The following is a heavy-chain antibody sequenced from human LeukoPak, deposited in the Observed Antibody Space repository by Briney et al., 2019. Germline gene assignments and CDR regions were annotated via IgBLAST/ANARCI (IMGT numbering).Heavy chain of an antibody. CDR1: GFTFSSYS. D-gene: IGHD1-26*01. Sequence: GGSGRLSCAASGFTFSSYSMNWVRQAPGKGLEWVSSISSSSSYIYYADSVKGRFTISRDNAKNSLYLQMNSLRAEDTAVYYCARGMVVGATIGYWGQGTLVTVSS. J-gene: IGHJ4*02. V-gene: IGHV3-21*01. CDR2: ISSSSSYI. CDR3: ARGMVVGATIGY.